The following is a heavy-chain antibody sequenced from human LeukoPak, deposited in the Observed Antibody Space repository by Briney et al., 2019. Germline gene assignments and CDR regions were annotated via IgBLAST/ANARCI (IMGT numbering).Heavy chain of an antibody. Sequence: GGSLRLSCAAPGITLSSYAMHWVRQAPGKGLEWVSLISSGGTDEYYADSVKGRFTISRDNSKNTLYLQLNSLRGEDTAVYYCARDSTYYYDSGSSGPHYFDNWGQGTLVTVSS. V-gene: IGHV3-30*01. CDR1: GITLSSYA. D-gene: IGHD3-10*01. CDR2: ISSGGTDE. CDR3: ARDSTYYYDSGSSGPHYFDN. J-gene: IGHJ4*02.